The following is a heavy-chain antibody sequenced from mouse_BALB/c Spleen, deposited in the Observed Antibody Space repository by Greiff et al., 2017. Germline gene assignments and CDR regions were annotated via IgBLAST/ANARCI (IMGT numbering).Heavy chain of an antibody. CDR2: INPSTGYT. CDR3: ARGDLLPYYYAMDY. V-gene: IGHV1-7*01. J-gene: IGHJ4*01. CDR1: GYTFTSYW. Sequence: LVESGAELAKPGASVKMSCKASGYTFTSYWMHWVKQRPGQGLEWIGYINPSTGYTEYNQKFKDKATLTADKSSSTAYMQLSSLTSEDSAVYYCARGDLLPYYYAMDYWGQGTSVTVSS. D-gene: IGHD2-1*01.